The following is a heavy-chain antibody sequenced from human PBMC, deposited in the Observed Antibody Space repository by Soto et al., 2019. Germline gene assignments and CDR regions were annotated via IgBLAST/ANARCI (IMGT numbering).Heavy chain of an antibody. D-gene: IGHD6-19*01. CDR3: ARSVAVPGAHIDY. J-gene: IGHJ4*02. Sequence: SETLSLTCRVSGGSISGSYWSWIRQSPGKGLEWLGYVYYTGSTNYSPSLRSRVSISVDTSKNEFSLRLSSVTAADTAVYFCARSVAVPGAHIDYWGQGTLVTVSS. V-gene: IGHV4-59*01. CDR2: VYYTGST. CDR1: GGSISGSY.